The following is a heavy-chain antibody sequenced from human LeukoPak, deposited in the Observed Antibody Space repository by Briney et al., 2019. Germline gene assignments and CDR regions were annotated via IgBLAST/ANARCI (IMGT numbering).Heavy chain of an antibody. Sequence: SGGSLRLSCAASGFTFSSYEMNWVRQAPGKGLEWVSYISSSGSTIYYADSVKGRFTISRDNAKNSLYLQMNSLRAEDTALYYCARDSSSWYVSEHWGQGTLVTVSS. D-gene: IGHD6-13*01. CDR3: ARDSSSWYVSEH. CDR1: GFTFSSYE. CDR2: ISSSGSTI. J-gene: IGHJ1*01. V-gene: IGHV3-48*03.